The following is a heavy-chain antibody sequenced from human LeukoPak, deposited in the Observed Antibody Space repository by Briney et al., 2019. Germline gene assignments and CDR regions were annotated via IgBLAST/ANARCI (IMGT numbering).Heavy chain of an antibody. Sequence: GGSLRLSCTASGFIFSNYWMSWVRQAPGKGLEWVANIKPDGSEKFYVDSVKGRFTISRDNAESSLHLQMNSLRAEDTSVYFCTRTVGVPPFDNWGQGTLVTVSS. V-gene: IGHV3-7*01. J-gene: IGHJ4*02. CDR2: IKPDGSEK. D-gene: IGHD1-26*01. CDR1: GFIFSNYW. CDR3: TRTVGVPPFDN.